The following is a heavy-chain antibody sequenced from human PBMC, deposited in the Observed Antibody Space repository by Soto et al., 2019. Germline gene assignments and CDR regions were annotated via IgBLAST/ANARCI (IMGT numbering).Heavy chain of an antibody. CDR3: ARDIQAKFEP. Sequence: GASVKVSCTAFGYTFPSYGIRWVRQAPGQGLEWMGWISAYNGNTNYAQKLQGRVTMTTDTSTSTAYMELRSLRSDDTAVYYCARDIQAKFEPWGQRTPGSVSS. CDR2: ISAYNGNT. V-gene: IGHV1-18*04. J-gene: IGHJ5*02. CDR1: GYTFPSYG.